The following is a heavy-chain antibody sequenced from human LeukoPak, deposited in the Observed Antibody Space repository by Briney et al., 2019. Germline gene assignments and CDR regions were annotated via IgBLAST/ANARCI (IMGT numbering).Heavy chain of an antibody. Sequence: ASVKVSCKASGYTFTSYDINWVRQATGQGLEWMGWMNPNSGNTGYAQKFQGRVTMTRNTSISTAYMELSSLRSEDTAVYYCARDPAPLVGATTLYYYGMDVWGRGTTVTVSS. J-gene: IGHJ6*02. V-gene: IGHV1-8*01. CDR1: GYTFTSYD. CDR2: MNPNSGNT. CDR3: ARDPAPLVGATTLYYYGMDV. D-gene: IGHD1-26*01.